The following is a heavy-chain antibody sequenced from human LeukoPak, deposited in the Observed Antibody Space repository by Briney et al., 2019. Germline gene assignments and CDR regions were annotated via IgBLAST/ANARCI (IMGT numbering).Heavy chain of an antibody. CDR3: ARLGSRALDFDI. D-gene: IGHD2-15*01. CDR2: IYYSGST. J-gene: IGHJ3*02. Sequence: KPSETLSLTCTVSGGSISSSSYYWGWIRQPPGKGLEWIGSIYYSGSTYYNPSLKSRVTISVDTSKNQFSLKLNSVTAADTAIYYCARLGSRALDFDIWGQGTMVTVSS. CDR1: GGSISSSSYY. V-gene: IGHV4-39*01.